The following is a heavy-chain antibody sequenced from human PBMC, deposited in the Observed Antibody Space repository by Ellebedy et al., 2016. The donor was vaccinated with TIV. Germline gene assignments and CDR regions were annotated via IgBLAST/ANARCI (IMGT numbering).Heavy chain of an antibody. V-gene: IGHV3-23*01. CDR1: GFTFSSYA. Sequence: GGSLRLXXAASGFTFSSYAMSWVRQAPGKGLEWVSAISGSGGSTYYADSVKGRFTISRDNSKNTLYLQMNSLRAEDTAVYYCAKFPLMVRGVIVNYWGQGTLVTVSS. CDR2: ISGSGGST. J-gene: IGHJ4*02. CDR3: AKFPLMVRGVIVNY. D-gene: IGHD3-10*01.